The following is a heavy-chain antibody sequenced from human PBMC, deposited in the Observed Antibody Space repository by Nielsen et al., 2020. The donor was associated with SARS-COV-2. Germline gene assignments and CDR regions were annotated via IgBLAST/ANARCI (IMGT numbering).Heavy chain of an antibody. Sequence: SLKISCAASGFTFDDYAMYWVRQAPGKGLEWVSGISGNSVSIGYSDSVKGRFIISRDNAKNSLYLQMNSLRVEDTALYYCAKDKGAGSFDYWGQGTLVTVSS. J-gene: IGHJ4*02. CDR1: GFTFDDYA. CDR2: ISGNSVSI. D-gene: IGHD6-13*01. CDR3: AKDKGAGSFDY. V-gene: IGHV3-9*01.